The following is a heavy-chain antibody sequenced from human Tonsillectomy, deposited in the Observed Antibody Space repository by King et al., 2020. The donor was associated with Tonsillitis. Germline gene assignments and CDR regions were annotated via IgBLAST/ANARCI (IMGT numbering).Heavy chain of an antibody. CDR1: GFIFSSYE. CDR3: AREPRLLWFGEITPGAFDI. J-gene: IGHJ3*02. Sequence: QLVQSGGGLVQPGGSLRLSCAASGFIFSSYEMNWVRQAPGKGLEWGSYISSSGSTIHYADSVKGRFTISRDNAKNSLHLQMNSLRAEDTAVYYCAREPRLLWFGEITPGAFDIWGQGTMVTVSS. D-gene: IGHD3-10*01. CDR2: ISSSGSTI. V-gene: IGHV3-48*03.